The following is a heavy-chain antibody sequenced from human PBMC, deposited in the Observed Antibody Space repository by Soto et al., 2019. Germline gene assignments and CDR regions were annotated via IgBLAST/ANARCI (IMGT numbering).Heavy chain of an antibody. V-gene: IGHV3-48*01. CDR3: AREGLSSNWLNWFDP. J-gene: IGHJ5*02. CDR1: GFTFSNYP. Sequence: EVQLVESGGDLVQPGGSLRLSCAASGFTFSNYPMNWVRQAPGKGLEWVSYIGGSSGTTYYADSVKGRFIISRDNAKNSLYLQMNSLRTEDTAVYYCAREGLSSNWLNWFDPWGQGTLVTVSS. CDR2: IGGSSGTT. D-gene: IGHD6-13*01.